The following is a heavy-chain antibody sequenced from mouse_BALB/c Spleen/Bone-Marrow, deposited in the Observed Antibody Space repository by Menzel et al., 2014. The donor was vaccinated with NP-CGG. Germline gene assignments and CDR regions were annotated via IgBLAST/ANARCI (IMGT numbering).Heavy chain of an antibody. J-gene: IGHJ4*01. D-gene: IGHD1-1*01. CDR1: GYAFXSYW. CDR3: ARSLYYGSSYPLYAMDY. V-gene: IGHV1-80*01. CDR2: IYPGDGDT. Sequence: QVQLQQSGADLVRPGSSVKISCKASGYAFXSYWMNWVKQGPGQGLEWIGQIYPGDGDTNYNGKFKGKATLTADKSSSTAYMQLSSLTSEDSAVYFCARSLYYGSSYPLYAMDYWGQGTSVTVSS.